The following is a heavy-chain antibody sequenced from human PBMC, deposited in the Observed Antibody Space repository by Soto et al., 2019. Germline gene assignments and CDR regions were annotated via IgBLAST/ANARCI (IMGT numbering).Heavy chain of an antibody. V-gene: IGHV3-21*01. CDR2: ISSSSSYI. CDR1: GFTFSSYS. D-gene: IGHD3-10*01. Sequence: EVQLVESGGGLVKPGGSLRLSCAASGFTFSSYSMNWVRQAPGKGLEWVSSISSSSSYIYYADSVKGRFTISRDNAKNSLYLQINSLRAEDTAVYYCASYGSGVGYYYYGMDVWGQGTTVTVSS. CDR3: ASYGSGVGYYYYGMDV. J-gene: IGHJ6*02.